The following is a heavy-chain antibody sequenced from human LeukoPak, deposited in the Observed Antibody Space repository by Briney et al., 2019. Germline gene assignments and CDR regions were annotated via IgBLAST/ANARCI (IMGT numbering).Heavy chain of an antibody. Sequence: GESLKISCKGSGYSFTSYWIGWVRQMPGKGLEGMGIIYPGDSDTRYSPSFQGQVTISADNTISTAYLQWSSLKASDTAMYYCARQDYYDSSGYYYYYYGMDVWGQGTTVTVSS. CDR2: IYPGDSDT. D-gene: IGHD3-22*01. CDR3: ARQDYYDSSGYYYYYYGMDV. V-gene: IGHV5-51*01. J-gene: IGHJ6*02. CDR1: GYSFTSYW.